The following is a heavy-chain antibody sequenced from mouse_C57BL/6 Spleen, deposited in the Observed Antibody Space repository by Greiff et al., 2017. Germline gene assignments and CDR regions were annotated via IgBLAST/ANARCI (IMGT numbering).Heavy chain of an antibody. D-gene: IGHD1-1*01. CDR2: INPYNGGT. V-gene: IGHV1-19*01. Sequence: VQLQQSGPVLVKPGASVKMSCKASGYTFTDYYMNWVKQSHGKSLEWIGVINPYNGGTSYNQKFKGKATLTVDKSSSTAYVELNSLTSEDSAVYYCARGNGSNYWYFDVWGTGTTVTVSS. J-gene: IGHJ1*03. CDR3: ARGNGSNYWYFDV. CDR1: GYTFTDYY.